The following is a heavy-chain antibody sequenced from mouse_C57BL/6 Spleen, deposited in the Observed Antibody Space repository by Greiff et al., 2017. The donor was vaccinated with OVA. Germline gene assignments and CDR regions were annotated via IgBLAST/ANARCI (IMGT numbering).Heavy chain of an antibody. CDR1: GFSLTSYG. CDR3: AREISTGPFAY. V-gene: IGHV2-2*01. CDR2: IWSGGST. Sequence: QVQLKQSGPGLVQPSQSLSITCTVSGFSLTSYGVHWVRQSPGKGLEWLGVIWSGGSTDYNAAFISRLSISKDNSKSQVFFKMNSLQADDTAIYYCAREISTGPFAYWGQGTLVTVSA. D-gene: IGHD4-1*02. J-gene: IGHJ3*01.